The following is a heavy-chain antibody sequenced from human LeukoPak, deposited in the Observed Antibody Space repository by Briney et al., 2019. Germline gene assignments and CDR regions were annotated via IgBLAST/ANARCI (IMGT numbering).Heavy chain of an antibody. CDR2: IIPIFGTA. J-gene: IGHJ4*02. CDR3: ARDRAGGEITMVFRL. Sequence: ASVKVSCKASGGTFSSYAISWVRQAPGQGLEWMGGIIPIFGTANSAQKFQGRVTITADESTSTAYMELSSLRSEDTAVYYCARDRAGGEITMVFRLWGQGTLVTVSS. V-gene: IGHV1-69*01. CDR1: GGTFSSYA. D-gene: IGHD3-10*01.